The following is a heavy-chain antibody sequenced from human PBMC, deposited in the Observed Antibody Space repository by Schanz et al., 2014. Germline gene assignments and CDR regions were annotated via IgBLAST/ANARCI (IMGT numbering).Heavy chain of an antibody. D-gene: IGHD5-18*01. V-gene: IGHV3-23*04. CDR2: ISGSGGDT. Sequence: EVQLVESGGGLVQPGGSLKLSCAASGFSFSIFAMTWVRQAPGQELEWVSTISGSGGDTYPADSVKGRFTISRDNSNNTQYLQMTSLEANDTAVYDCAKYGWAYSYGLVEYWGQGILVTVSS. J-gene: IGHJ4*02. CDR3: AKYGWAYSYGLVEY. CDR1: GFSFSIFA.